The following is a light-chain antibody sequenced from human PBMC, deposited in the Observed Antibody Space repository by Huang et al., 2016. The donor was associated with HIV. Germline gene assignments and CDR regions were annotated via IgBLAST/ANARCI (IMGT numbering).Light chain of an antibody. Sequence: AIQLTQSPSFLSVSVGDRVTITGRASQDITDALAWYQQKPGKPPKVLIYDASSLESGVPSRFSGSGSGADFTLTISSLQPEDFATYYCQQFKNYPLTFGGGTKVEVK. CDR2: DAS. J-gene: IGKJ4*01. V-gene: IGKV1D-13*01. CDR1: QDITDA. CDR3: QQFKNYPLT.